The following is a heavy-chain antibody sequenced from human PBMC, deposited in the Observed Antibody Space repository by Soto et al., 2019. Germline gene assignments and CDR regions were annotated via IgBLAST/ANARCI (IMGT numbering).Heavy chain of an antibody. D-gene: IGHD6-6*01. J-gene: IGHJ6*02. Sequence: SETRSLTCTVSGGSISSGDYYWSWIRQPPGKGLEWIGYIYYSGSTYYNPSLKSRVTISVDTSKNQFSLKLSSVTAADTAVYYCARSEQLVNYGMDVWGQGTTVTVSS. CDR2: IYYSGST. CDR3: ARSEQLVNYGMDV. CDR1: GGSISSGDYY. V-gene: IGHV4-30-4*01.